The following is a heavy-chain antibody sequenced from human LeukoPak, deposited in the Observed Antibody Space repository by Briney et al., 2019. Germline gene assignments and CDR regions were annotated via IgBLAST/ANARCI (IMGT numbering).Heavy chain of an antibody. Sequence: SETLSLTCTVSGGSISSSSYYWGWIRQPPGKGLEWIGSIYYSGSTYYNPSLKSRVTISVDTSKNQFSLKLSSVTAADTAVYYCARVRAPMSGYWPDDAFDIWGQGTMVTVSS. D-gene: IGHD3-3*01. V-gene: IGHV4-39*07. CDR2: IYYSGST. CDR3: ARVRAPMSGYWPDDAFDI. CDR1: GGSISSSSYY. J-gene: IGHJ3*02.